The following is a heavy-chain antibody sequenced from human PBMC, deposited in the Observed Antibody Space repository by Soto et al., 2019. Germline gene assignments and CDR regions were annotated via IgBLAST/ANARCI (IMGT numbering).Heavy chain of an antibody. CDR2: IWYDGSNK. CDR3: AREDVLLWFGELGPLDY. D-gene: IGHD3-10*01. V-gene: IGHV3-33*01. Sequence: QVQLVESGGGVVQPGRSLRLSCAASGFTFSSYGMHWVRQAPGKGLGWVAVIWYDGSNKYYADSVKGRFTISRDNSKNTLYLQMNSLRAEDTAVYYCAREDVLLWFGELGPLDYWGQGTLVTVSS. CDR1: GFTFSSYG. J-gene: IGHJ4*02.